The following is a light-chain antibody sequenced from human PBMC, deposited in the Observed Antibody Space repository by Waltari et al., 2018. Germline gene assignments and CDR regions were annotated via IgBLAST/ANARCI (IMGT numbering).Light chain of an antibody. Sequence: EIVMTKSPATLSVSPGERVTLSCRASQSVSSSLAWYQQKPGQAPRLLIYAASIRASGIPARFSGSGSGTDFTLTISILQSEDFAVYYCQQYSDWPPYTFGQGTKLEIK. CDR3: QQYSDWPPYT. CDR2: AAS. CDR1: QSVSSS. V-gene: IGKV3D-15*03. J-gene: IGKJ2*01.